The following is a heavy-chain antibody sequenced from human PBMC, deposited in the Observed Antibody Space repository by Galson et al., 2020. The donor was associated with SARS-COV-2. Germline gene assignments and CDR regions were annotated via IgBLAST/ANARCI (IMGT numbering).Heavy chain of an antibody. V-gene: IGHV5-51*01. D-gene: IGHD3-10*01. CDR2: LYPGDSDT. J-gene: IGHJ5*02. CDR1: GYSFTSYW. CDR3: ARRAVFTMVRGVIINFWFDP. Sequence: GESLKISCKGSGYSFTSYWIGWVRQMPGKGLEWMGILYPGDSDTRYSPSFQGQVTISADKSISTAYLQWSSLKASDTAMYYCARRAVFTMVRGVIINFWFDPWGQGTLVTVSS.